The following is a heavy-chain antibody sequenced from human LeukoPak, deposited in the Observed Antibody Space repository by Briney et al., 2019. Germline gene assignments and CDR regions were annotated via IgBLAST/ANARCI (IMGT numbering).Heavy chain of an antibody. CDR3: ARHWVRGLFYFDY. CDR1: GFTFTDYW. D-gene: IGHD3-10*01. Sequence: GGSLKISCKTSGFTFTDYWIAWVRQIPGKGLEWMGVIYPGDYDTRYSPSYRGHITISADNSINTAYLQWHSLKASDTAMYYCARHWVRGLFYFDYWGQGTPVIVSS. CDR2: IYPGDYDT. V-gene: IGHV5-51*01. J-gene: IGHJ4*02.